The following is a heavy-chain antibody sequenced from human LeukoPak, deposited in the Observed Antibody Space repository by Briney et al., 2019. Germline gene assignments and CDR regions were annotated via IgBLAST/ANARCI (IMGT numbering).Heavy chain of an antibody. CDR3: ARDRYSSGWYSGIDY. J-gene: IGHJ4*02. CDR1: VFASSSDS. CDR2: ISSSSSYI. D-gene: IGHD6-19*01. Sequence: TLCPSPAPSVFASSSDSMNGGSGTPLGRLWRGLAISSSSSYIYYADSVKGRFTISRDNAKNSLYLQMNSLRAEDTAVYYCARDRYSSGWYSGIDYWGQGTLVTVSS. V-gene: IGHV3-21*01.